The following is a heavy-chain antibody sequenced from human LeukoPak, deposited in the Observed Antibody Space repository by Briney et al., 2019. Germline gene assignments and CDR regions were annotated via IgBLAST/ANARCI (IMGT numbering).Heavy chain of an antibody. CDR3: ARVGYYGSGSYPHFDY. D-gene: IGHD3-10*01. V-gene: IGHV4-34*01. CDR2: INHSGST. CDR1: GGSFSGYY. Sequence: SETLSLTCAVYGGSFSGYYWSWIRQPPGKGLEWIGEINHSGSTNYNPSLKSRVTISVDTSKNQFSLKLSSVTAADTAVYYCARVGYYGSGSYPHFDYWGQGTLVTVSS. J-gene: IGHJ4*02.